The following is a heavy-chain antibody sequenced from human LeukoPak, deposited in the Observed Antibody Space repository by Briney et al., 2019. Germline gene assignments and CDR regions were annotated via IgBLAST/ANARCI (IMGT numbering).Heavy chain of an antibody. J-gene: IGHJ5*02. D-gene: IGHD3-10*01. CDR1: GYTFTGYY. CDR3: ARERKRRDYYLSNWFDP. CDR2: INPNSGGT. Sequence: ASVKVSCKASGYTFTGYYMHWVRQAPGQGLEWMGWINPNSGGTNYAQKFQGRVTMTRDTSISTAYMELSRLRSDDTAVYYCARERKRRDYYLSNWFDPWGQGTLVTVSS. V-gene: IGHV1-2*02.